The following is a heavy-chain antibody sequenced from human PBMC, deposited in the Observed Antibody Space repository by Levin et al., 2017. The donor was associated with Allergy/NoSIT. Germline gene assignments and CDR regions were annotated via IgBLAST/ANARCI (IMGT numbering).Heavy chain of an antibody. V-gene: IGHV2-5*02. CDR1: GFSLSTSGVG. D-gene: IGHD6-13*01. CDR3: AHVPADPGYSSSWFDY. J-gene: IGHJ4*02. Sequence: SGPTLVKPPQTLTLTCTFSGFSLSTSGVGVGWIRQPPGKALEWLALIYWDDDKRYSPSLKSRLTITKDTSKNQVVLTMTNMDPVDTATYYCAHVPADPGYSSSWFDYWGQGTLVTVSS. CDR2: IYWDDDK.